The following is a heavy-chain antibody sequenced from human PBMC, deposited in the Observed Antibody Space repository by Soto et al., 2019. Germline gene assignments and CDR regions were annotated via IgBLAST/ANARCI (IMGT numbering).Heavy chain of an antibody. V-gene: IGHV3-33*01. D-gene: IGHD3-22*01. J-gene: IGHJ1*01. CDR3: ARSYYYDSSGYYRSFFQH. CDR2: IWYDGSNK. Sequence: LRLSCAASGFTFSSYGMHWVRQAPGKGLEWVAVIWYDGSNKYFADSVKGRFTISRDNSKNTLYLQMNSLRAEDTALYYCARSYYYDSSGYYRSFFQHWGQGTLVTVSS. CDR1: GFTFSSYG.